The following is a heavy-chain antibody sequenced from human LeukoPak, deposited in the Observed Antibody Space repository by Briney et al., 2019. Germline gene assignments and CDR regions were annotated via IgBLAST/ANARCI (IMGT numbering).Heavy chain of an antibody. CDR2: LGISGDYA. D-gene: IGHD6-13*01. CDR1: GFTLSSYA. Sequence: GGSLRLSCVASGFTLSSYAVSWVRQAPGKGLQWVSSLGISGDYAWYAGSVKGRFTISRDSSKNTLYLQMNRLGAEDTAVYYCAKDLIAAAGTYFDYWGQGTLVTVSS. V-gene: IGHV3-23*01. J-gene: IGHJ4*02. CDR3: AKDLIAAAGTYFDY.